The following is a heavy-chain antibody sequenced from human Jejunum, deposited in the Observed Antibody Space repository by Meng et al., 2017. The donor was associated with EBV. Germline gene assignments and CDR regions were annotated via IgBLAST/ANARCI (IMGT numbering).Heavy chain of an antibody. Sequence: VELQESGPGRVKPSGTLSLTCAVSGDSISSSNWWSWVRQPPGKGLEWIGEIYHSGSTNYNPSLKSRVTISVDKSKNQFSLKLSSVTAADTAVYYCARYGSGYFPALWYWGQGTLVTVSS. D-gene: IGHD3-3*01. CDR3: ARYGSGYFPALWY. CDR1: GDSISSSNW. J-gene: IGHJ4*02. V-gene: IGHV4-4*02. CDR2: IYHSGST.